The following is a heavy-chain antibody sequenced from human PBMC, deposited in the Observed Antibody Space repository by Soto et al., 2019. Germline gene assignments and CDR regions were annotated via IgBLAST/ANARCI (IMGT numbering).Heavy chain of an antibody. CDR2: ISGSGAFT. Sequence: EVQLLESGGGLKQPGESLRLSCAASGFPFDNYAMTWVRQARGQGPEWVATISGSGAFTKYRDSVEGRFPISRDNSKNTLYLQMNSLKAEDTAIYCCANLPGYRYNYRLNSDYWGQGTLVTVSS. V-gene: IGHV3-23*01. D-gene: IGHD3-16*02. CDR1: GFPFDNYA. CDR3: ANLPGYRYNYRLNSDY. J-gene: IGHJ4*02.